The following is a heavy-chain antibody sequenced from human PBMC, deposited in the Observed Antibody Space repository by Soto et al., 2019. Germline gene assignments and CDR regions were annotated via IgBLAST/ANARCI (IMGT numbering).Heavy chain of an antibody. CDR1: GGSISSYY. Sequence: PSETLSLTCTVSGGSISSYYWSWIRQPPGKGLEWIGYIYYSGSTNYNPSLKSRVTISVDTSKNQFSLKLSSVTAADTAVYYCARVRGVFDPWGQGTLVTVSS. V-gene: IGHV4-59*01. CDR2: IYYSGST. CDR3: ARVRGVFDP. D-gene: IGHD2-8*02. J-gene: IGHJ5*02.